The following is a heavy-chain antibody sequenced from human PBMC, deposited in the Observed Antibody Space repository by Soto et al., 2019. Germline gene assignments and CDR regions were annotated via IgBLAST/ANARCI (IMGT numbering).Heavy chain of an antibody. J-gene: IGHJ6*02. V-gene: IGHV6-1*01. CDR1: WDSVRSKSTA. CDR3: ATTDQGYCSSTSCYDYYGMDV. CDR2: TYYRSKWYN. Sequence: SQTLSLTCAISWDSVRSKSTAWNWNRQSPSRGLEWLGRTYYRSKWYNDYAVSVKSRITINPDTSKNQFSLQLNSVTPEDTAVYYCATTDQGYCSSTSCYDYYGMDVWGQGTTVTVSS. D-gene: IGHD2-2*01.